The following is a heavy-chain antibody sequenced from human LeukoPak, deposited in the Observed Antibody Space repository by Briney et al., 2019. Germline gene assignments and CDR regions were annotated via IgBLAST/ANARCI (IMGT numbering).Heavy chain of an antibody. J-gene: IGHJ3*02. CDR2: INPNSGGT. CDR1: GYTFTGYY. CDR3: ARVVTGTIGRAFDI. D-gene: IGHD1-20*01. V-gene: IGHV1-2*02. Sequence: EASVKVSCKASGYTFTGYYMHWVRQAPGQGLEWMGWINPNSGGTNYAQKFQGRVTMTRDTSISTAYMELSSLRSEDTAVYYCARVVTGTIGRAFDIWGQGTMVTVSS.